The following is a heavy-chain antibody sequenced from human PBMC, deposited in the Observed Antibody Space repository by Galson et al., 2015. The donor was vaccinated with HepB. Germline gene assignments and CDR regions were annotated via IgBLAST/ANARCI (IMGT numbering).Heavy chain of an antibody. CDR1: GFTFNRYD. CDR2: IGTAGDP. D-gene: IGHD2-15*01. J-gene: IGHJ3*02. CDR3: ASGRFYCSGDSCRLNAFDI. Sequence: SLRLSCATSGFTFNRYDMHWVRQATGKGLEWVSAIGTAGDPYYPGSVKGRFTISRENAKNSLSLQMNSLRAGDTTVYYCASGRFYCSGDSCRLNAFDIWGQGTMVTVSS. V-gene: IGHV3-13*05.